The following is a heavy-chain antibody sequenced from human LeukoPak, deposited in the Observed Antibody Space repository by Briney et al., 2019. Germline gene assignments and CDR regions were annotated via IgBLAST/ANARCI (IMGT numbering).Heavy chain of an antibody. CDR2: IIPIFGTA. J-gene: IGHJ6*03. CDR1: GGTFSSYA. Sequence: SVKVSCKASGGTFSSYAISWVRQAPGQGLEWMGGIIPIFGTANYAQKFQGRVTITADESTSTAYMELSSLRSEDTAVYYCASIGGLAARSYYYYMDVWGKGTTVTVS. CDR3: ASIGGLAARSYYYYMDV. D-gene: IGHD6-6*01. V-gene: IGHV1-69*13.